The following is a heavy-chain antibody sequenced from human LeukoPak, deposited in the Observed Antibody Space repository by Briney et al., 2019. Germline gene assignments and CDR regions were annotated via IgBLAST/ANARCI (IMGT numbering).Heavy chain of an antibody. Sequence: ASVKVSCKASGGTFSSYAISWVRQAPGQGLEWMGGIIPIFGTANYAQKFQGRVTITADKSTSTAYMELSSLRSDDTAVYYCARDLEAYFDYWGQGTLVTVSS. CDR2: IIPIFGTA. D-gene: IGHD1-1*01. CDR1: GGTFSSYA. J-gene: IGHJ4*02. V-gene: IGHV1-69*06. CDR3: ARDLEAYFDY.